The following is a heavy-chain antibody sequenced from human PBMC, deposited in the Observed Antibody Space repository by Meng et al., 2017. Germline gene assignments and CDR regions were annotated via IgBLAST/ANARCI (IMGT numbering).Heavy chain of an antibody. CDR2: ISSSSSYI. D-gene: IGHD3-22*01. J-gene: IGHJ6*02. Sequence: GESLKISCAASGFTFSSYSMNWVRQAPGKGLEWVSSISSSSSYIYYADSVKGRFTISRDNAKNSLYLQMNSLRAEDTAVYYCARDKYYYDSSGPNYYYYGMDVWGQGTMVTVSS. CDR1: GFTFSSYS. V-gene: IGHV3-21*01. CDR3: ARDKYYYDSSGPNYYYYGMDV.